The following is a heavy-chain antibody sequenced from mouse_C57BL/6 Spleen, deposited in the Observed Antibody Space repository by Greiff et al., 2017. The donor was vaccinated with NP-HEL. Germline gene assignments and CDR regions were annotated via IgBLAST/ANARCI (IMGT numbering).Heavy chain of an antibody. CDR2: ILPGSGST. D-gene: IGHD2-1*01. J-gene: IGHJ4*01. V-gene: IGHV1-9*01. CDR1: GYTFTGYW. Sequence: QVQLQQSGAELMKPGASVKLSCKATGYTFTGYWIEWVKQRPGHGLEWIGEILPGSGSTNYNEKFKGKATFPADTSSNTAYMQLSSLTTEDSAIYYCARCGGNYYVGYYYAMDYWGQGTSVTVSS. CDR3: ARCGGNYYVGYYYAMDY.